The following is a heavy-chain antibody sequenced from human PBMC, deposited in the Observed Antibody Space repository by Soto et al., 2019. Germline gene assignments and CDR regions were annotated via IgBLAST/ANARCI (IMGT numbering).Heavy chain of an antibody. CDR1: GFTFSSYA. D-gene: IGHD6-13*01. CDR2: ISYDGSNK. CDR3: ARDGAAEAGMDV. V-gene: IGHV3-30-3*01. J-gene: IGHJ6*02. Sequence: QVQLVESGGGVVQPGRSLRLSCAASGFTFSSYAMHWVRQAPGKGLEWVAVISYDGSNKYYADSVKGRFTISRDNSKNTLYLQMNSPRAEDTAVYYCARDGAAEAGMDVWGQGTTVTVSS.